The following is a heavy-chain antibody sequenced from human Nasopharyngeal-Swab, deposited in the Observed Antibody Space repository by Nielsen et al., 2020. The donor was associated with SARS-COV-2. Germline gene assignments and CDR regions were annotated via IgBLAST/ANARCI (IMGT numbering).Heavy chain of an antibody. D-gene: IGHD6-13*01. CDR3: ARGKPDAFVSGIAAAGQFDY. J-gene: IGHJ4*02. CDR2: IYYSGGT. Sequence: WIRQPSGKGLEWIGYIYYSGGTYYNPSLKSRVTISVDTSKNQFSLKLSSVTAADTAVYYCARGKPDAFVSGIAAAGQFDYWGQGTLVTVSS. V-gene: IGHV4-31*02.